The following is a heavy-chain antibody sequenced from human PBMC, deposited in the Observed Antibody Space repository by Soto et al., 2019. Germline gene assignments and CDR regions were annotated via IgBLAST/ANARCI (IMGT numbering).Heavy chain of an antibody. CDR3: AKELKCLIAAAYYGMDV. CDR2: ISYDGSNG. J-gene: IGHJ6*02. D-gene: IGHD6-13*01. CDR1: GFTFSSFG. V-gene: IGHV3-30*18. Sequence: GGSLRLSCAASGFTFSSFGIHWVRQAPGKGLEWVAVISYDGSNGYYAGSVKGRFTISRDNSKNTLYLQMNSLRVEDTAVYYCAKELKCLIAAAYYGMDVWGQGTTVTVSS.